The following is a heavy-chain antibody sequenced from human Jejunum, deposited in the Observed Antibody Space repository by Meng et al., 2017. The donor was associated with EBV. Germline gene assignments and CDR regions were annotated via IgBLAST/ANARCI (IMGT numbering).Heavy chain of an antibody. CDR1: GGFFSGYY. D-gene: IGHD3-22*01. V-gene: IGHV4-34*01. Sequence: QGRPQQGGRGLLKPSETLSLPWAVYGGFFSGYYWSWIRQPPGKGLEWIGEINHSGSTNYNPSLKSRVTISVDTSKNQFSLKLSSVTAADTAVYYCAREARSSGYHPGIGPWGQGTLVTVSS. CDR2: INHSGST. J-gene: IGHJ5*02. CDR3: AREARSSGYHPGIGP.